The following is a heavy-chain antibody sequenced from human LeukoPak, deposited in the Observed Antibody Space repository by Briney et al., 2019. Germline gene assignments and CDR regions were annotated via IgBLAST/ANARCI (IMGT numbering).Heavy chain of an antibody. CDR2: INHSGST. V-gene: IGHV4-34*01. CDR3: ARDWGSSSWTKDAFDV. D-gene: IGHD6-13*01. Sequence: SETLSLTCAVYGGSFSGYYWSWIRQPPGKGLEWIGEINHSGSTNYNPSLKSRVTISVDTSKNQFSLRLSSVTAADTAVYYCARDWGSSSWTKDAFDVWGEGTMVTVSS. J-gene: IGHJ3*01. CDR1: GGSFSGYY.